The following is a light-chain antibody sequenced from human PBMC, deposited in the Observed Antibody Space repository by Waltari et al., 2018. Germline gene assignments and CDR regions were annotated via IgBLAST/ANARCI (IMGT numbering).Light chain of an antibody. Sequence: QSALTQPASVSGSPGQSIPISCTGTSSDVGGSNSVSWYQQHPGKAPKLMIYDVSKRPSGISNRFAGSKSGNTASLTISGLQAEDEADYYCSSYTSSNTWVFGGGTKLTVL. CDR1: SSDVGGSNS. CDR2: DVS. V-gene: IGLV2-14*01. J-gene: IGLJ3*02. CDR3: SSYTSSNTWV.